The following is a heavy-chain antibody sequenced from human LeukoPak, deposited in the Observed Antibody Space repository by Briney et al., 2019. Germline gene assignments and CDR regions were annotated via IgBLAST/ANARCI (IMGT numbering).Heavy chain of an antibody. Sequence: ASVKVSCKASGYTFTSYDINWVRQATGQGLEWMGWISAYNGNTNYAQKLQGRVTMTTDASTSTAYMELRSLRSDDTAVYYCARAPYSSGWYGYLDYWGQGTLVTVSS. J-gene: IGHJ4*02. CDR3: ARAPYSSGWYGYLDY. D-gene: IGHD6-19*01. CDR2: ISAYNGNT. CDR1: GYTFTSYD. V-gene: IGHV1-18*01.